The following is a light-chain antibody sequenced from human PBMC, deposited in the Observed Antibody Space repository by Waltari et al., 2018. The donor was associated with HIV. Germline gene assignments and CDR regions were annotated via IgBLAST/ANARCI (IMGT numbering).Light chain of an antibody. CDR1: QFISTS. J-gene: IGKJ2*01. Sequence: DIQMTQSPSSMSASVGDKVTITCRATQFISTSLAWYQQRPNRAPKLLIFDASRLQTGAPSRFSGRGSGTQFTPTINSLQPEDVATYYCQQANSFPHTFGQGT. CDR2: DAS. CDR3: QQANSFPHT. V-gene: IGKV1-12*01.